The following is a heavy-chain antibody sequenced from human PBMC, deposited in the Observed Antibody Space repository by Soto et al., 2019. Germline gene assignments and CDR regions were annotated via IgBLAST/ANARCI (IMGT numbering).Heavy chain of an antibody. CDR2: IIPIFGTA. CDR1: GGTFSSYA. D-gene: IGHD2-15*01. Sequence: QVQLVQSGAEVKKPGSSVKVSCKASGGTFSSYAISWVRQAPGQGLEWMGGIIPIFGTANYAQKFQGRVTITATESTSXXDXGXXSLRSEDTAVYYCARGVRYCSGGSCLSYYYYVMDVWGQGTTVTVSS. CDR3: ARGVRYCSGGSCLSYYYYVMDV. J-gene: IGHJ6*02. V-gene: IGHV1-69*12.